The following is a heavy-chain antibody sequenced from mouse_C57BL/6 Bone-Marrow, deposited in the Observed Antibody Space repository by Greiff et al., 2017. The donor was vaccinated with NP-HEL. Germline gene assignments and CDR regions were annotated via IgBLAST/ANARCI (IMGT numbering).Heavy chain of an antibody. CDR2: INPNNGGT. Sequence: VQLQQSGPELVKPGASVKISCKASGYTFTDYYMNWVKQSHGKSLEWIGDINPNNGGTSYNQKFKGKATLTVDKSSSTAYMELRSLTSEDSAVYYCARSIYYPWFAYWGQGTLVTVSA. V-gene: IGHV1-26*01. D-gene: IGHD2-1*01. J-gene: IGHJ3*01. CDR1: GYTFTDYY. CDR3: ARSIYYPWFAY.